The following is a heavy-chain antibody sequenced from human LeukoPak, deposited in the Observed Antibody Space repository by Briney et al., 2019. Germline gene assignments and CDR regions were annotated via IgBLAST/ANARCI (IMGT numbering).Heavy chain of an antibody. CDR2: IKLDGSEK. J-gene: IGHJ4*02. D-gene: IGHD4-11*01. V-gene: IGHV3-7*01. CDR1: GFTFSNFW. CDR3: ARGGLTTVTY. Sequence: GGSLRLSCAASGFTFSNFWMSWVRQAPGKGLEWVANIKLDGSEKYYVDSVKGRFTISRDNAKNSLYLQMNSLRAEDTAVYFCARGGLTTVTYWGQGTPVTVSS.